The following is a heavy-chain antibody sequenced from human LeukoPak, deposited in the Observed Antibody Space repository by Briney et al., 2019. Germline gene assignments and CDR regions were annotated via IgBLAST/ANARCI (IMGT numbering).Heavy chain of an antibody. Sequence: PGESLRLSCTASGFTFSSYSMTWVRQPPGKGLEWVSYISGSTSVIYYADSVKGRFTISRDNAKNSLYLQMNSLRTEDTAIYYCARGLYYIDVWGNGTAVTVS. V-gene: IGHV3-48*01. CDR1: GFTFSSYS. J-gene: IGHJ6*03. CDR2: ISGSTSVI. CDR3: ARGLYYIDV.